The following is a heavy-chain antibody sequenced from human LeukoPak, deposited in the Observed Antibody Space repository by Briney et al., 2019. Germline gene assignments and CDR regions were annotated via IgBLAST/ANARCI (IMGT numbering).Heavy chain of an antibody. CDR2: ISGSGGNT. CDR3: AKGSSGYETNFDF. J-gene: IGHJ4*02. V-gene: IGHV3-23*01. Sequence: PGGSLRLSCAASGFTFSCYAMSWVRQAPGRGLEWVSAISGSGGNTYYADSVKGRFTISGDNSQNTLYLQMNSLRAEDTAVYYCAKGSSGYETNFDFWGQGTLVTVSS. CDR1: GFTFSCYA. D-gene: IGHD5-12*01.